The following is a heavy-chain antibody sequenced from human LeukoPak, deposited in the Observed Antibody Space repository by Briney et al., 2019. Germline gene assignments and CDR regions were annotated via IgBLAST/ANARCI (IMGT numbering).Heavy chain of an antibody. CDR1: GGSISSYY. D-gene: IGHD3-22*01. CDR2: IYYSGST. V-gene: IGHV4-59*06. J-gene: IGHJ4*02. CDR3: ARENYYDSSGIFDY. Sequence: SETLSLTCTASGGSISSYYWSWIRQPPGKGLEWIGYIYYSGSTYYNPSLKSRVTISVDSSKNQFSLYLTSVTAADTAVYYCARENYYDSSGIFDYWGQGTLVTVSS.